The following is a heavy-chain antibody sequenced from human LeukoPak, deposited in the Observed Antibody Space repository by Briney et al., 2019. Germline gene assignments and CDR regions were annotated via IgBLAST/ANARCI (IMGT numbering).Heavy chain of an antibody. Sequence: SETLSLTCTVSGGSISSGGYYWSWIRQHPGKGLEWIGYIYYSGSTYYNPSLKSRVTISVDTSKNQFSLKLSSVTAADTAVYYCARGIVGATPILWGQGTLVTVSS. CDR3: ARGIVGATPIL. J-gene: IGHJ4*02. D-gene: IGHD1-26*01. V-gene: IGHV4-31*03. CDR2: IYYSGST. CDR1: GGSISSGGYY.